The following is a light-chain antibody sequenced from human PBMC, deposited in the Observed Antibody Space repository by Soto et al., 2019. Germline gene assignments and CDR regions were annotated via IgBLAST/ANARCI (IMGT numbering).Light chain of an antibody. J-gene: IGKJ1*01. V-gene: IGKV3D-15*01. Sequence: EIVLTQSPDTLSLSPGQRATLSCRASQSVRSDYFAWYQQKPGQSPRLLIYDASNRATGIPARFSGSGSGTDFTLTISSLQSDDFAVYYCQQYDNWPWTFGQGTKVDIK. CDR2: DAS. CDR1: QSVRSD. CDR3: QQYDNWPWT.